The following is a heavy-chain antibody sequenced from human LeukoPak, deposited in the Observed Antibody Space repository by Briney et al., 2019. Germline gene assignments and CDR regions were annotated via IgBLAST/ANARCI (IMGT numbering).Heavy chain of an antibody. CDR1: GFTFDDYG. V-gene: IGHV3-9*03. CDR3: AKSKGSGSSSNAVFDY. J-gene: IGHJ4*02. Sequence: PGGSLRLSCAASGFTFDDYGMHWVRHAPGKGLEWVSGISWNSGNVGYADSVKGRFTISRDNAKNSLYLQMNSLRGEDMALYYCAKSKGSGSSSNAVFDYWGQGTLVTVSA. CDR2: ISWNSGNV. D-gene: IGHD6-6*01.